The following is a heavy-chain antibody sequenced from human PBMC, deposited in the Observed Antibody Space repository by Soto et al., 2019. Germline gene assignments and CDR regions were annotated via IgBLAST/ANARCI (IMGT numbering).Heavy chain of an antibody. Sequence: EVQLLESGGGLVQPGGSLRLSCAASGFTFSSYGMSWVRQAPGEGLEWVSTISDSGGSTYYADSVKGRFTTSRDNSKNTLYLQMNSLRAEDTAVYYCAKRLHSSCWYAAFDYWGQGTLVTVSS. J-gene: IGHJ4*02. V-gene: IGHV3-23*01. D-gene: IGHD6-13*01. CDR1: GFTFSSYG. CDR2: ISDSGGST. CDR3: AKRLHSSCWYAAFDY.